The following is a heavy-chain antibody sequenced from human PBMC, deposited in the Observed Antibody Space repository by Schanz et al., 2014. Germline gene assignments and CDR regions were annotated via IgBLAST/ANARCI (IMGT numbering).Heavy chain of an antibody. CDR1: GLTFSDYY. V-gene: IGHV3-72*01. J-gene: IGHJ4*02. CDR3: VRLDVHDY. Sequence: VQLVESGGGLVKPGGSLRLSCAASGLTFSDYYMDWVRQAPGKGLEWVGRITNKPNNYNTEYAASVKGRFTISRDDSRNSLYLQMSSLKTEDTAVYYCVRLDVHDYWGQGTLVTVSA. CDR2: ITNKPNNYNT. D-gene: IGHD3-16*01.